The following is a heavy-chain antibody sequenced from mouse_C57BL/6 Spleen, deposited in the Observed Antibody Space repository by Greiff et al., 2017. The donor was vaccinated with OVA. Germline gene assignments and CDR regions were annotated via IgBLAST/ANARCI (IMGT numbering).Heavy chain of an antibody. CDR1: GYTFTSYW. Sequence: LVESGAELVKPGASVKLSCKASGYTFTSYWMQWVKQRPGQGLEWIGEIDPSDSYTNYNQKFKGKATLTVDTSSRTAYMQLSSLTSEDSAVYYCARRVYYGNYEGFAYWGQGTLVTVSA. J-gene: IGHJ3*01. CDR2: IDPSDSYT. V-gene: IGHV1-50*01. CDR3: ARRVYYGNYEGFAY. D-gene: IGHD2-1*01.